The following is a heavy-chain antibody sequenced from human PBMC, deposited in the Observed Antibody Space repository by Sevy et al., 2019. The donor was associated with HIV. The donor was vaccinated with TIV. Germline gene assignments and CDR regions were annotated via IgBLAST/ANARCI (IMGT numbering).Heavy chain of an antibody. J-gene: IGHJ3*01. V-gene: IGHV4-61*01. CDR1: GGSVSSGSYY. D-gene: IGHD3-22*01. Sequence: SETLSLTCTVSGGSVSSGSYYWSWIRQPPGKGLEWIGYIYYSGSTNYNPSLKSRVTISVDTSKNQFSLKLSSVTAADTAVYYCARDRARTYYSDSSGYYFEAFDPWGQGTMVTVSS. CDR2: IYYSGST. CDR3: ARDRARTYYSDSSGYYFEAFDP.